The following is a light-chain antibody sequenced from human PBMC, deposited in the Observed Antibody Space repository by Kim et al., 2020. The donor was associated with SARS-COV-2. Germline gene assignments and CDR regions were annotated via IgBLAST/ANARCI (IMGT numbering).Light chain of an antibody. CDR2: AAS. CDR1: QSISSY. J-gene: IGKJ2*03. V-gene: IGKV1-39*01. CDR3: KQSYSTPYS. Sequence: DIQMTQSPSSLSASVGDRVTITCRASQSISSYLNWYQQKPGKAPKLLIYAASSLQSGVPSRFSGSGSGTDFTLTISSLQPEDFATDYCKQSYSTPYSFGQGTKLEI.